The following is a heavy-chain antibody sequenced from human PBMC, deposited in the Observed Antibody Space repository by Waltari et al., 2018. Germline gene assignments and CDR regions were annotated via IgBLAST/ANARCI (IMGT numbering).Heavy chain of an antibody. Sequence: EVQLVESGGGLVQPGGSLRLSCAASGFTFSSYEMTWVRQAPGKGLELVSYISSSGSTIYYADSVKGRFTISRDNAKNSLYLQMNSLRAEDTAVYYCATPGSSGWEIFDYWGQGTLVTVSS. J-gene: IGHJ4*02. CDR2: ISSSGSTI. CDR1: GFTFSSYE. V-gene: IGHV3-48*03. CDR3: ATPGSSGWEIFDY. D-gene: IGHD6-19*01.